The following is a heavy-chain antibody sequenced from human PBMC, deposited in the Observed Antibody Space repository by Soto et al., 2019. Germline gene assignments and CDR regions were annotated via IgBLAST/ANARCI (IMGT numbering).Heavy chain of an antibody. V-gene: IGHV3-66*01. CDR3: ARDWAVAGMRPYYYDY. D-gene: IGHD6-19*01. CDR1: GLTVSSNY. J-gene: IGHJ4*02. Sequence: GGSLRHSCGASGLTVSSNYMSWVRQAPGKGLEWVSIIYSGGSTYYADSVKGRFTISRDTSKNTLYLQMNSLRAEDTAVYYCARDWAVAGMRPYYYDYWGQGTLVTVSS. CDR2: IYSGGST.